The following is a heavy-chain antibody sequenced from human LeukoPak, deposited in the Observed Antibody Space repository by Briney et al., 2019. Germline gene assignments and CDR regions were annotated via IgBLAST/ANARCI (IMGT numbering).Heavy chain of an antibody. V-gene: IGHV3-66*01. J-gene: IGHJ3*02. CDR1: GFTVSSNY. CDR3: ARGGGDDAFDI. Sequence: GGSLRLSCAASGFTVSSNYMSWVRQAPGKGLEWVSIIYSSGSTYYADSVKGRFTISRDNSKNALYVQMNTLRAEDTAVYYCARGGGDDAFDIWGERTMVTVSS. D-gene: IGHD3-16*01. CDR2: IYSSGST.